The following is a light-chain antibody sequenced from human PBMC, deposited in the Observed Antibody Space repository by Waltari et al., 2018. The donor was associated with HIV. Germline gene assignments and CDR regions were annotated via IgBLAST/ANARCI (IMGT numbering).Light chain of an antibody. Sequence: DIVMTQSPDSLAVSLGDRAIINCTSSQSLCNRSTNKIYVAWYQQKSGQPPRLIMYWASTRESGVSDRLTGGGYGTRFTLTINGLQASDVALYYCQQNYSNGRTFGRGTKVEIK. CDR1: QSLCNRSTNKIY. CDR2: WAS. V-gene: IGKV4-1*01. CDR3: QQNYSNGRT. J-gene: IGKJ1*01.